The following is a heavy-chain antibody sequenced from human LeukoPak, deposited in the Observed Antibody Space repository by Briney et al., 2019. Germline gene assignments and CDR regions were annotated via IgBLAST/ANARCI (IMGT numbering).Heavy chain of an antibody. CDR1: GFTFSSYS. CDR3: ARDFARGGSYSYYYYGMDV. D-gene: IGHD1-26*01. Sequence: GGSLRLSCAASGFTFSSYSMNWVRQAPGKGLEWVSSISSSSSYIYYADSVKGRFTISRDNAKNSLYLQMNSLRAEDTAVYYCARDFARGGSYSYYYYGMDVWGQGTTATVSS. V-gene: IGHV3-21*01. CDR2: ISSSSSYI. J-gene: IGHJ6*02.